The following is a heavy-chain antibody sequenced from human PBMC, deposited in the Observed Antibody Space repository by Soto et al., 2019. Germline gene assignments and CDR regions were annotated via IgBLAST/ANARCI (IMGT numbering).Heavy chain of an antibody. CDR1: GGTFSSYA. CDR2: IIPIFGTA. D-gene: IGHD3-3*01. V-gene: IGHV1-69*01. J-gene: IGHJ1*01. CDR3: ARTFWSGYYIDDRSGAHEYFQH. Sequence: QVQLVQSGAEVKKPGSSVKVSCKASGGTFSSYAISWVRQAPGQGLEWMGGIIPIFGTANYAQKFQGRVTITADESTSTAYMELSSLRSEDTAVYYCARTFWSGYYIDDRSGAHEYFQHWGQGTLVTVSS.